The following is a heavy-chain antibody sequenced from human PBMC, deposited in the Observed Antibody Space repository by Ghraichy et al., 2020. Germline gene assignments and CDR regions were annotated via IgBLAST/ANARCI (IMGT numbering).Heavy chain of an antibody. CDR3: ASLWGKGYGGNTLLYGMDV. V-gene: IGHV4-39*01. D-gene: IGHD4-23*01. CDR1: GGSISSSSYY. CDR2: IYYSGST. Sequence: SETLSLTCTVSGGSISSSSYYWGWIRQPPGKGLEWIGSIYYSGSTYYNPSLKSRVTISVDTSKNQFSLKLSSVTAADTAVYYCASLWGKGYGGNTLLYGMDVWGQGTTVTVSS. J-gene: IGHJ6*02.